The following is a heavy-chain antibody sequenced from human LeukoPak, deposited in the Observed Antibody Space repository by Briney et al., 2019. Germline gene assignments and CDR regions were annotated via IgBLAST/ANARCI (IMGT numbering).Heavy chain of an antibody. CDR2: IYYSGST. Sequence: PSETLSLTCTVSGDSISNYYWSWIRQPPGKGLEWIGYIYYSGSTNYNPSLKSRVTISVDTSKNQFSLKLSSVTAADTAVYYCAIAESGCFDYWGQGTLVTVSS. V-gene: IGHV4-59*08. J-gene: IGHJ4*02. D-gene: IGHD3-3*01. CDR3: AIAESGCFDY. CDR1: GDSISNYY.